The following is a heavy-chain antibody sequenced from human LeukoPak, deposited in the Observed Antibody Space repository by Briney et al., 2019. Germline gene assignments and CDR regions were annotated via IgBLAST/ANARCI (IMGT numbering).Heavy chain of an antibody. Sequence: PSETLSLTCTVSGGSISSGSYYWSWIRQPAGKGLEWIGRIYTSGSTNYNPSLKSRVTISVDTSKNQFSLKLSSVTAADTAVYYCARGYDSSGYYTTLWWFDPWGQGTLVTVSS. D-gene: IGHD3-22*01. CDR2: IYTSGST. J-gene: IGHJ5*02. CDR3: ARGYDSSGYYTTLWWFDP. CDR1: GGSISSGSYY. V-gene: IGHV4-61*02.